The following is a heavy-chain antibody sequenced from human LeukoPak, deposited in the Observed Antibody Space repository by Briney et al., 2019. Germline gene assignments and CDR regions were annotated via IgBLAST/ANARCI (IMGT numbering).Heavy chain of an antibody. D-gene: IGHD3-16*02. CDR2: IWYDGSNK. J-gene: IGHJ6*02. CDR3: ARSEFSYYYGMDV. Sequence: GGSLRLSCAASGFTFNSYAMHWVRQAPGKGLEWVAVIWYDGSNKYYADSVKGRFTISRDNSKNTLYLQMNSLRAEDTAVYYCARSEFSYYYGMDVWGQGTTVTVSS. V-gene: IGHV3-33*08. CDR1: GFTFNSYA.